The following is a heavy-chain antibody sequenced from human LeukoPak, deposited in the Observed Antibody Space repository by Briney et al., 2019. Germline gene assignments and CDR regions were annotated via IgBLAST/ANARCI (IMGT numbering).Heavy chain of an antibody. CDR3: ARHSSGYPDY. D-gene: IGHD3-22*01. V-gene: IGHV1-2*02. CDR2: INPNSGDT. Sequence: ASVKVSCKASGYTFTGYYLHWVRQAPGQGLEWMGWINPNSGDTNYAQNFQGRITMTRDTSINTAYMELSSLRSDDTAVYYCARHSSGYPDYWGQGTLVTVSS. J-gene: IGHJ4*02. CDR1: GYTFTGYY.